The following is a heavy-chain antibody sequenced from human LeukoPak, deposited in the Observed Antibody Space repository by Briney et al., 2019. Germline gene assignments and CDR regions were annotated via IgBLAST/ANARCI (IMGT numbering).Heavy chain of an antibody. CDR1: EYSFTSYW. D-gene: IGHD2-8*01. J-gene: IGHJ3*02. CDR2: IYPGDSDT. V-gene: IGHV5-51*01. Sequence: GESLKISCKGSEYSFTSYWIGWVRQMPGKGLEWMGIIYPGDSDTRYSPSLQGHITISADKSINAAYLQWSSLKASDTAMYYCARRRRTNDVCYTGGAFDIWGQGTVVTASS. CDR3: ARRRRTNDVCYTGGAFDI.